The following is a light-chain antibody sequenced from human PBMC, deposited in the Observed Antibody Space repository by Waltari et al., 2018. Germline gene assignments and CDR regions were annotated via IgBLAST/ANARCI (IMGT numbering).Light chain of an antibody. CDR2: KAS. J-gene: IGKJ4*01. CDR3: QQYNSYPLT. V-gene: IGKV1-5*03. Sequence: DIQMTQSPSTLSASVGDRVTISCRASQSISSWFAWYQQKPGTAPKLLIYKASSLESGVPSRFSGSGSGTEFTLTISSLQPDDFATYYCQQYNSYPLTFGGGTKVEMK. CDR1: QSISSW.